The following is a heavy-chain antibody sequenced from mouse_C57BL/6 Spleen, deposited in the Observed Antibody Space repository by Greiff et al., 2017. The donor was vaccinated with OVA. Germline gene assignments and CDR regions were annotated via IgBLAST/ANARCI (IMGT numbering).Heavy chain of an antibody. J-gene: IGHJ4*01. V-gene: IGHV1-52*01. CDR1: GYTFTSYW. D-gene: IGHD1-1*01. Sequence: QVQLQQPGAELVRPGSSVKLSCKASGYTFTSYWMHWVKQRPIQGLEWIGNIDPSDSETHYNQKFKDKATLTVDKSSITAYMQLSSLTSDDSAFYYCARGHGGDMDYWGQGTSVTVSS. CDR2: IDPSDSET. CDR3: ARGHGGDMDY.